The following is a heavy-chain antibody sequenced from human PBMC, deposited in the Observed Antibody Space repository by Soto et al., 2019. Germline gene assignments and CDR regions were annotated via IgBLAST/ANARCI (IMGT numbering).Heavy chain of an antibody. CDR1: GDSIRSINNY. D-gene: IGHD2-2*01. CDR3: ARDIVVVPAAVYYFDY. CDR2: IYYDGST. Sequence: KPSETLSLTCTVSGDSIRSINNYWGWIRQPPGKGLEWIGNIYYDGSTFYNPSLKSRVAMSIDNSKNQFSLQLNSVTPEDTAVYYCARDIVVVPAAVYYFDYWGQGTLVTVSS. J-gene: IGHJ4*02. V-gene: IGHV4-39*01.